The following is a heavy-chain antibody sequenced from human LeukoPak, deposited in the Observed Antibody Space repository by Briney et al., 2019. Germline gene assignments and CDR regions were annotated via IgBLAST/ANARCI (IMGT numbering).Heavy chain of an antibody. Sequence: GASVKVSCKASGYTFTSYGISWVRQAPGQGLEWMGGIIPIFGTANYAQKFQGRVTITTDESTSTAYMELSSLRSEDTAVYYCARGNKWAAGYWGQGTLVTVSS. J-gene: IGHJ4*02. CDR3: ARGNKWAAGY. D-gene: IGHD6-13*01. CDR1: GYTFTSYG. V-gene: IGHV1-69*05. CDR2: IIPIFGTA.